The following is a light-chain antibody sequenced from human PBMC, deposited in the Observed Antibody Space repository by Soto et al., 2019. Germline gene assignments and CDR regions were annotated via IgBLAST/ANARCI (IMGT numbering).Light chain of an antibody. CDR1: EAINNNF. V-gene: IGKV3-20*01. J-gene: IGKJ4*01. CDR3: QQYHLSPLT. Sequence: EIVLTQSPGALSVAPGETLSLSCRASEAINNNFVAWYQQRPGQVPRLLMYGASIRVSGVPDRISGRRSGTGFILNIARVEPEDSAVYVCQQYHLSPLTFGGGT. CDR2: GAS.